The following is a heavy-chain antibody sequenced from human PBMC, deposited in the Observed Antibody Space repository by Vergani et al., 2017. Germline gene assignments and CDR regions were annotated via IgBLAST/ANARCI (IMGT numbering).Heavy chain of an antibody. CDR3: ARVGLYYDFWSGYYRGSYYFDY. V-gene: IGHV3-48*03. D-gene: IGHD3-3*01. J-gene: IGHJ4*02. CDR2: ISSSGSTI. Sequence: EVQLLESGGGLVQPGGSLRLSCAASGFTFSSYAMSWVRQAPGKGLEWVSYISSSGSTIYYADSVKGRFTISRDNAKNSLYLQMNSLRAEDTAVYYCARVGLYYDFWSGYYRGSYYFDYWGQGTLVTVSS. CDR1: GFTFSSYA.